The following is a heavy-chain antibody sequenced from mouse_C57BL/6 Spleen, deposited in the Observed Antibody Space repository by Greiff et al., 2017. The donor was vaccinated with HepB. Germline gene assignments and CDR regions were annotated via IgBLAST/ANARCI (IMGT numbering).Heavy chain of an antibody. V-gene: IGHV2-2*01. Sequence: VQRVESGPGLVQPSQSLSITCTVSGFSLTSYGVHWVRQSPGKGLEWLGVIWSGGSTDYNAAFISRLSISKDNSKSQVFFKMNSLQADDTAIYYCARNSSGYVGFAYWGQGTLVTVSA. J-gene: IGHJ3*01. D-gene: IGHD3-2*02. CDR2: IWSGGST. CDR3: ARNSSGYVGFAY. CDR1: GFSLTSYG.